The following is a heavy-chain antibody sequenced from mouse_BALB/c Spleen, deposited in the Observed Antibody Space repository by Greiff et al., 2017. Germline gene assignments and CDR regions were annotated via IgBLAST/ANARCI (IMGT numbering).Heavy chain of an antibody. CDR1: GYSITSGYY. CDR3: ARLRLFAY. V-gene: IGHV3-6*02. J-gene: IGHJ3*01. CDR2: ISYDGSN. D-gene: IGHD1-2*01. Sequence: VQLQQSGPGLVKPSQSLSLTCSVTGYSITSGYYWNWIRQFPGNKLEWMGYISYDGSNNYNPSLKNRISITRDTSKNQFFLKLNSVTTEDTATYYCARLRLFAYWGQGTLVTVSA.